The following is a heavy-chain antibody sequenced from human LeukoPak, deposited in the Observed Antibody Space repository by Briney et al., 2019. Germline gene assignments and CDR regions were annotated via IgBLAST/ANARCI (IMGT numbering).Heavy chain of an antibody. CDR3: ARSRYYDSGGLSPVDY. D-gene: IGHD3-22*01. CDR1: GGSFSGYY. V-gene: IGHV4-34*01. CDR2: INHSGST. J-gene: IGHJ4*02. Sequence: SETLPLTCAVYGGSFSGYYWSWIRQPPGKGLEWIGEINHSGSTNYNPSLKSRVTISVDTSKDQFSLKLSSVTAADTAVYYCARSRYYDSGGLSPVDYWGQGTLVTVSS.